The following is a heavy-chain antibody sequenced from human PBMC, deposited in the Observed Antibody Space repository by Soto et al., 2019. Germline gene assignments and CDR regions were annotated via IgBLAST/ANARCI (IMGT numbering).Heavy chain of an antibody. CDR2: IYYSGST. CDR3: ASTTYYYDSSGYYLGYFQH. Sequence: SETLSLTCAVSGGSFSGYIWSWIRQPPGKGLEWIGYIYYSGSTNSNPSLKSRVTISVDTSKNQFSLKLSSVTAADTAVYYCASTTYYYDSSGYYLGYFQHWGQGTLVTVSS. J-gene: IGHJ1*01. D-gene: IGHD3-22*01. V-gene: IGHV4-59*08. CDR1: GGSFSGYI.